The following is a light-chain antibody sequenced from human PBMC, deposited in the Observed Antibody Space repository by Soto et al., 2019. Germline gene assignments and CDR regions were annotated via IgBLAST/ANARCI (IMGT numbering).Light chain of an antibody. CDR3: QQSYGTPYT. CDR2: AAS. Sequence: DIQMTQSPSSLSASVGDRVTITCRASQSISSYLNWYQQKPGKAPKLLIYAASSLQSWFPSRFSGSGSGTDVTLTISSLQPEDFATYYCQQSYGTPYTFGQGTKLEIK. J-gene: IGKJ2*01. CDR1: QSISSY. V-gene: IGKV1-39*01.